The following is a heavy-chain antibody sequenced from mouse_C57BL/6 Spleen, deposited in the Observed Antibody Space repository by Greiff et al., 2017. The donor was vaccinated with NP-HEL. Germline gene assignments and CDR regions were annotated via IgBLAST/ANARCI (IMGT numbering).Heavy chain of an antibody. D-gene: IGHD1-1*01. CDR3: AVITTVVEYYAMDY. V-gene: IGHV3-6*01. CDR2: ISYDGSN. CDR1: GYSITSGYY. Sequence: EVQLQQSGPGLVKPSQSLSLTCSVTGYSITSGYYWNWIRQFPGNKLEWMGYISYDGSNNYNPSLKNRISITRDTSKNQFFLKLNSVTTEDTATYYCAVITTVVEYYAMDYWGQGTSVTVSS. J-gene: IGHJ4*01.